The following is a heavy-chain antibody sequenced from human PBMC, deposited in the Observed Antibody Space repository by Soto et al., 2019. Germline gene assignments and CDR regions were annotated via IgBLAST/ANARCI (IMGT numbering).Heavy chain of an antibody. CDR1: GYIFTAYS. J-gene: IGHJ4*02. D-gene: IGHD6-19*01. CDR3: AREASAVISLDY. CDR2: FNPNSGDT. Sequence: GSVQVSFQASGYIFTAYSMHWVRQAPGQGLEWVGWFNPNSGDTIYAQKFQGRVTLTGDTSISTAYMELYSLTSDDTAVYYCAREASAVISLDYWGQGTRVTVSS. V-gene: IGHV1-2*02.